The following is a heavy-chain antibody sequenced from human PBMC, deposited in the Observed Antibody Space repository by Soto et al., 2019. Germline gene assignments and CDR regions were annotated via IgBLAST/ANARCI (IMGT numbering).Heavy chain of an antibody. CDR2: INHSGST. CDR3: ARAGRNYYYFDY. CDR1: GGSFSGYY. V-gene: IGHV4-34*01. D-gene: IGHD4-4*01. J-gene: IGHJ4*02. Sequence: SETLSLTCAVYGGSFSGYYWSWIRQPPGKGLEWIGEINHSGSTNYNPSLKSRVTISVDTSKNQFSLKLSSVTAADTAVYYCARAGRNYYYFDYWGQGTLVTVS.